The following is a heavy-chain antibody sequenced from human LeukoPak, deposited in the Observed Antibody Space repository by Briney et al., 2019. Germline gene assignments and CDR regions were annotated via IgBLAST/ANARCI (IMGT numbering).Heavy chain of an antibody. CDR3: ARDLKMGYSSGRYSWGTGSSNDY. CDR1: GYTFTTYG. J-gene: IGHJ4*02. V-gene: IGHV1-18*01. D-gene: IGHD6-19*01. Sequence: ASVKVSCKASGYTFTTYGISWVRQAPGQGLEWMGWISAYNGNTNYAQKFQGRITMTTDTSTSTAYMELRSLRSDDTAVYYCARDLKMGYSSGRYSWGTGSSNDYWGQGTLVTVSS. CDR2: ISAYNGNT.